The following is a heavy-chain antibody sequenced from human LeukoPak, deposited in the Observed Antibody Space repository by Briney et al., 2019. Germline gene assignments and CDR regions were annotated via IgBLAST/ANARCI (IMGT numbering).Heavy chain of an antibody. CDR1: GFTFSSYS. Sequence: GGSLRLSCVASGFTFSSYSMNWVRQAPGKGLEWVSSISSSSSYIYYADSVKGRFTISRDNAKNSLYLQMNSLRAEDTAVYYCARSGRNYDDAFDIWGQGTMVTVSS. CDR3: ARSGRNYDDAFDI. CDR2: ISSSSSYI. J-gene: IGHJ3*02. V-gene: IGHV3-21*01. D-gene: IGHD3-3*01.